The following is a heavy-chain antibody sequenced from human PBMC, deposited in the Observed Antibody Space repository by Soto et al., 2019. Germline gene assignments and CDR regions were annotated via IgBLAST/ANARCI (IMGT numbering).Heavy chain of an antibody. Sequence: SETLSLTCAVSGGSISRTNWWSWVRQPPGKGLEWIGEIYHSGTTNYNPSLKSRVTMSVDKSKNQFSLKLSSVTAADTAVYYCAKSITFDWLFFDYWGRGTLVTVSS. J-gene: IGHJ4*02. CDR2: IYHSGTT. CDR1: GGSISRTNW. V-gene: IGHV4-4*02. CDR3: AKSITFDWLFFDY. D-gene: IGHD3-9*01.